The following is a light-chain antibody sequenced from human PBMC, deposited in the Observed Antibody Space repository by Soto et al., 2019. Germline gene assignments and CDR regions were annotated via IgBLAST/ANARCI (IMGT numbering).Light chain of an antibody. CDR1: QSVSSSY. CDR3: QHYGSSWT. J-gene: IGKJ1*01. CDR2: GAS. V-gene: IGKV3-20*01. Sequence: EIVLTQSPGALSFSPVEGSTLSFRASQSVSSSYLAWYQQKPGQAPRLLIYGASSRATGIPDRFSGSGSGTDFTLTISRLEPEDFAVYYCQHYGSSWTFGQGTKVDIK.